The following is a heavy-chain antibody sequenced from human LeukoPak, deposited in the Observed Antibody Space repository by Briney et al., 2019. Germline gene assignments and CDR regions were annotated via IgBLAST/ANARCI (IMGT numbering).Heavy chain of an antibody. CDR1: GFTFSNAW. J-gene: IGHJ3*02. CDR3: TTATYYDFWSGYYMDDAFDI. D-gene: IGHD3-3*01. CDR2: IKSKTDGGTT. V-gene: IGHV3-15*01. Sequence: GGSLRLSCAASGFTFSNAWMSWVRQAPGKGLEWVGRIKSKTDGGTTDYAAPVKGRFTISRDDSKNTLYLQINSLKTEDTAVYYCTTATYYDFWSGYYMDDAFDIWGQGTMVTVSS.